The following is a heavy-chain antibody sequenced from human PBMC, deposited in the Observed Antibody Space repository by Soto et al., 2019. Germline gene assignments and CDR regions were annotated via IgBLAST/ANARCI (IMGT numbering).Heavy chain of an antibody. D-gene: IGHD3-10*01. J-gene: IGHJ6*02. V-gene: IGHV3-33*01. Sequence: QVQLVESGGGVVQPGRSLRLSCAASGFTFSSYGMHWVRQAPGNGLEWVAVIWYDGSNKYYADCVKGRFTISRDNSKNTLYLQMHRPRAVDKNVYCCARSTARAVVRIYYGMDVWGQGTTVTVSS. CDR2: IWYDGSNK. CDR1: GFTFSSYG. CDR3: ARSTARAVVRIYYGMDV.